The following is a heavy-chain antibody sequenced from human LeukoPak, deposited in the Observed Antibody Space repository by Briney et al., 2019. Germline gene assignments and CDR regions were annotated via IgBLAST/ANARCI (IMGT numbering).Heavy chain of an antibody. CDR1: GFTFSSYA. V-gene: IGHV3-64D*06. CDR2: ISSNGGST. Sequence: PGRSLRLSCSASGFTFSSYAMHWVRQAPGQGLEYVSAISSNGGSTYYADSVKGRFTISRDNSKNTLYLQMSRLKAEDTAVYYCVKTEDIVVVPAAMPFDYWGQGTLVTVSS. J-gene: IGHJ4*02. D-gene: IGHD2-2*01. CDR3: VKTEDIVVVPAAMPFDY.